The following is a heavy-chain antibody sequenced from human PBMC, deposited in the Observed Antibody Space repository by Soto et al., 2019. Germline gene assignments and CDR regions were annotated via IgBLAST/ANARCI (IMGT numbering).Heavy chain of an antibody. CDR3: AKGPLYYYNYSMAV. CDR2: ISPYDGSEK. V-gene: IGHV3-30*18. Sequence: QVQLVESGGGVVQSEKSLRLSCAASGFTFGSFGMHWVRQAPGKGLEWVAVISPYDGSEKYYADSVKGRFTISRDNSKDILYLQMNSLRPNDTAVYYCAKGPLYYYNYSMAVWGKGTTVNVSS. J-gene: IGHJ6*03. CDR1: GFTFGSFG.